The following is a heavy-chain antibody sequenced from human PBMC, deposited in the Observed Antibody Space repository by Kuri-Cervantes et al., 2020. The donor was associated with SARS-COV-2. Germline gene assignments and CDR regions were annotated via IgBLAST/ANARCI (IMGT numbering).Heavy chain of an antibody. CDR3: ASDCAAGIFDY. D-gene: IGHD1-1*01. Sequence: GESLKISCAASGFTFSSYAMHWVRQAPGKRLEWVAVISYDGSNKYYADSVKGRFTISRDNSKNTLYLQMNSLSAEDTAVYYCASDCAAGIFDYWGQGTLVTVSS. V-gene: IGHV3-30-3*01. CDR2: ISYDGSNK. CDR1: GFTFSSYA. J-gene: IGHJ4*02.